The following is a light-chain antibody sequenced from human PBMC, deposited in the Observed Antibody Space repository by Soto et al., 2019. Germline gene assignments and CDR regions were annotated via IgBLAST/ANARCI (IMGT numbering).Light chain of an antibody. CDR3: AAWDDSLSGRYV. Sequence: QSVLTQPPSASGTPGQRVTIFCSGSSSNTGSKTVNWYQQLPGTAPKLLIYSNDQRPSGVPDRFSGSKSGTSASLAISGLQSEDEADYYCAAWDDSLSGRYVFGAGTKVTVL. J-gene: IGLJ1*01. V-gene: IGLV1-44*01. CDR2: SND. CDR1: SSNTGSKT.